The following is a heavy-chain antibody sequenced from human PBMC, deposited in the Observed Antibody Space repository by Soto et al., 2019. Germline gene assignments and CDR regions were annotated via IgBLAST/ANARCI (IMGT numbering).Heavy chain of an antibody. CDR2: ISSSSSNI. CDR3: ARGDRDYGSLFDY. Sequence: PGGSLRLSCAASGFTFSSYGMHWVRQAPGKGLEWVSYISSSSSNIYYADSVKGRSTISRDNAKNSLYLQMNSLRAEDTAVYYCARGDRDYGSLFDYWGQGTLVTVSS. V-gene: IGHV3-48*01. CDR1: GFTFSSYG. J-gene: IGHJ4*02. D-gene: IGHD4-17*01.